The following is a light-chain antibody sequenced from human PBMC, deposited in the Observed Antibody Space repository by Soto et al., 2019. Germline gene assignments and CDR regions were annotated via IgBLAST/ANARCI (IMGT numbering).Light chain of an antibody. CDR2: GAS. V-gene: IGKV3-15*01. CDR1: QSVSSN. J-gene: IGKJ4*01. Sequence: EIVLTQSPATLSVSPGERATLSCRASQSVSSNLAWYQQKPGQAPRLLIYGASIRATGIPARFSGSGSGTEFTLTISSLQSEDFAVYYCQHYNNWPFTFGGGTKVEIK. CDR3: QHYNNWPFT.